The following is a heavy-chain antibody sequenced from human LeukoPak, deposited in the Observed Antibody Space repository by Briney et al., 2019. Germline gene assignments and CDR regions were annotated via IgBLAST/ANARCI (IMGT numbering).Heavy chain of an antibody. Sequence: PSETLSLTCTVSGGSISSYYWSWIRQPPGKGLEWIGYIYYTGITNYNPSPESRVTISVDTSKNQFSLKLNSVTAADTAVYYCTRHDAVPVIGHGMGVWGQGTTVTVSS. CDR3: TRHDAVPVIGHGMGV. D-gene: IGHD3-16*02. V-gene: IGHV4-59*08. CDR2: IYYTGIT. J-gene: IGHJ6*02. CDR1: GGSISSYY.